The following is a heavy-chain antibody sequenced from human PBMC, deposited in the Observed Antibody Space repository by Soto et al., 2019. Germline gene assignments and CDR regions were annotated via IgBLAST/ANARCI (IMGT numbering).Heavy chain of an antibody. CDR2: IKHRGST. CDR1: GGSFSGYY. Sequence: SETLSLTCAVYGGSFSGYYWSWIRKPPGKGLEWIGEIKHRGSTNYNPSLKSRVTISVDTSKNQFSLKLSSVTAADTAVYYCARLPYSGSYFDYWGQGALVTVSS. D-gene: IGHD1-26*01. CDR3: ARLPYSGSYFDY. J-gene: IGHJ4*02. V-gene: IGHV4-34*01.